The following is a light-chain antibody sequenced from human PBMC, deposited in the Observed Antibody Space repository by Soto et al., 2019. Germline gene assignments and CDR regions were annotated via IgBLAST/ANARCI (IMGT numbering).Light chain of an antibody. J-gene: IGLJ1*01. V-gene: IGLV2-14*01. CDR3: SSYTSSSTYV. CDR2: EVS. CDR1: FNDVGGYNY. Sequence: QSALTQPPSASGSPGQSVTISCTGTFNDVGGYNYVSWYQQHPGKAPKLMIYEVSNRPSGVSNRFSGSKSGNTASLTISGLQAEDEADYYCSSYTSSSTYVFGTGTKLTVL.